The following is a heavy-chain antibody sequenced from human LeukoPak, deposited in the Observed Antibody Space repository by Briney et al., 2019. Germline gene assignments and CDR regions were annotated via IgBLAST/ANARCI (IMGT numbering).Heavy chain of an antibody. CDR1: GVTISNIW. CDR2: IGQDGSGK. J-gene: IGHJ4*02. Sequence: PGGSLRLSCVVSGVTISNIWMSWVRQAPGKGLEWLANIGQDGSGKYYGDSVKGRFTISRDNAKNSLYLQMNSLGVEDTAVYYCARVGLYSSSWYFDYWGQGTLVTVSS. V-gene: IGHV3-7*01. D-gene: IGHD6-13*01. CDR3: ARVGLYSSSWYFDY.